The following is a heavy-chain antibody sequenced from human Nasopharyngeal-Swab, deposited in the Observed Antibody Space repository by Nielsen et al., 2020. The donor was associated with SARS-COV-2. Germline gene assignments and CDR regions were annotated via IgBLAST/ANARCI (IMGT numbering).Heavy chain of an antibody. D-gene: IGHD6-19*01. Sequence: ASVKVSCKASGYTFTSYGISWVRQAPGQGLEGMGWISAYNGNTNYAQKLQGRVTMTTDTSTSTAYMELRSLRSDDTAVYYCARDQIALLSIAVAGDYYYYYGMDVWGQGTTVTVSS. CDR1: GYTFTSYG. CDR2: ISAYNGNT. J-gene: IGHJ6*02. V-gene: IGHV1-18*01. CDR3: ARDQIALLSIAVAGDYYYYYGMDV.